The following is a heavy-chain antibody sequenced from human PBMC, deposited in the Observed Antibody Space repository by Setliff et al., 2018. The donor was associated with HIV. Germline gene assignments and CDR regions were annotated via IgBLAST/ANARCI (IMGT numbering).Heavy chain of an antibody. J-gene: IGHJ4*02. Sequence: PSETLSLTCNVSGTSIRDKSWSWIRQPAGKGLEWIGHLDTDGTTEYNPSLNSRVTIFLELSKNQVSLILTSVTAADTAIYYCARNFLYSTFFSSPGPGGSNYWGQGSLVTVSS. V-gene: IGHV4-4*07. CDR3: ARNFLYSTFFSSPGPGGSNY. D-gene: IGHD2-8*01. CDR2: LDTDGTT. CDR1: GTSIRDKS.